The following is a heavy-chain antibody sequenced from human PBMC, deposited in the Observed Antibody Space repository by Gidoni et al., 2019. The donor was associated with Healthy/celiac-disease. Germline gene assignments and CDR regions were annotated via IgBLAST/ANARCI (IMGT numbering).Heavy chain of an antibody. V-gene: IGHV6-1*01. CDR1: GDSVSSNSAS. J-gene: IGHJ6*02. CDR2: TYYRSRWYN. Sequence: QVQLQQSGPGLVKPSQTLSLTGAISGDSVSSNSASWNWIRQSPSRGLEWLGRTYYRSRWYNDYGVSVKSRMTINPDTSKNLFSLHLNSVTAEDTAVYYCARAGNSPDGMGVWGLGTTVTVSS. CDR3: ARAGNSPDGMGV. D-gene: IGHD1-1*01.